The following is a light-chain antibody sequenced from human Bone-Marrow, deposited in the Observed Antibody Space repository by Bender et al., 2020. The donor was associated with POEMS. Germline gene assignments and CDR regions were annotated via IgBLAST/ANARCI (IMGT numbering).Light chain of an antibody. CDR2: DDS. J-gene: IGLJ3*02. CDR1: NIGDKT. CDR3: QTWGIGIRV. V-gene: IGLV3-21*03. Sequence: SYVLTQPPSVSVAPGKTARITCGGNNIGDKTVHWYQQKPGQAPVLVVYDDSDRPSGIPERFSGSNSGNTATLTISRVEAGDEADYYCQTWGIGIRVFGGGTKLTVL.